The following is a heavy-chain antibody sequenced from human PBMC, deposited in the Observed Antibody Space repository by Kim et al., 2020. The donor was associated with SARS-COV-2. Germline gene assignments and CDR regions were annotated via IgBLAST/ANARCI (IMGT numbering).Heavy chain of an antibody. CDR2: ISWNSGSI. CDR1: GFTFDDYA. V-gene: IGHV3-9*01. CDR3: AKDEGEP. J-gene: IGHJ5*02. Sequence: GGSLRLSCAASGFTFDDYAMHWVRQAPGKGLEWVSGISWNSGSIGYADSVKGRFTISRDNATHSLYLQMNRLRAEDKALYYCAKDEGEPWGQGTLVTVSS.